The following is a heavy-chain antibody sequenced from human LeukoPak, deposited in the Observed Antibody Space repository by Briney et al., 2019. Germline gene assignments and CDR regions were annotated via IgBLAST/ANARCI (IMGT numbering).Heavy chain of an antibody. CDR1: AFTFSSYW. J-gene: IGHJ5*02. V-gene: IGHV3-7*01. Sequence: GGSLRLACAASAFTFSSYWMTWVRQVPGKGLEWVANIKQDGSEKYYVDSVKGRFTISRDNAKNSLYLQMNSLRAEDTAVYYCARNSGSHPWGQGTLVTVSS. D-gene: IGHD3-10*01. CDR2: IKQDGSEK. CDR3: ARNSGSHP.